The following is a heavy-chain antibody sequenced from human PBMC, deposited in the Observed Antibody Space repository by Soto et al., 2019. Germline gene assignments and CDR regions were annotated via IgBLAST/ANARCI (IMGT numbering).Heavy chain of an antibody. CDR2: IIPILGIA. CDR3: ARGEVRGVADYHYYGMDV. J-gene: IGHJ6*02. D-gene: IGHD3-10*01. V-gene: IGHV1-69*02. Sequence: QVQLVQSGAEVKKPGSSVKVSCKASGGTFSSYTISWVRQAPGQGLEWMGRIIPILGIANYAQKFQGRVTITADKXTXTXXKDLSSLRAEDTAVYYCARGEVRGVADYHYYGMDVWGQGTTVTVSS. CDR1: GGTFSSYT.